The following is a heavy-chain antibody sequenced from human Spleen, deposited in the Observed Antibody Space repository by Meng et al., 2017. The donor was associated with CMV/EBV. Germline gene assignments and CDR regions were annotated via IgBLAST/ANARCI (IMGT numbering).Heavy chain of an antibody. CDR2: VYCSGSK. V-gene: IGHV4-61*03. Sequence: SETLSLTCTLSGDPVRGGNSSGSWLRQPPGKGLEWIGYVYCSGSKRDNPSLKGRVTISLDTSKNHFSLNLTSVTAADTGVYFCARESVAPRLGLDYWGQGMLVTVSS. CDR1: GDPVRGGNSS. D-gene: IGHD2-15*01. CDR3: ARESVAPRLGLDY. J-gene: IGHJ4*02.